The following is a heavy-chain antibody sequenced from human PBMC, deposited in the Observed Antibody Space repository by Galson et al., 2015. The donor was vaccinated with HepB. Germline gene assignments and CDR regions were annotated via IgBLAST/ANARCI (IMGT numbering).Heavy chain of an antibody. Sequence: SLRLSCAASGFTFSTYAMSWVRQTPGKGLQWVSSIDHDGGSPNYVDSVKGRFTISRDNSKNTLHLQMNSLRADDTAVYYCAKATSSGEGYWYFDLWGRGTLVTASS. CDR3: AKATSSGEGYWYFDL. V-gene: IGHV3-23*01. CDR1: GFTFSTYA. D-gene: IGHD6-19*01. CDR2: IDHDGGSP. J-gene: IGHJ2*01.